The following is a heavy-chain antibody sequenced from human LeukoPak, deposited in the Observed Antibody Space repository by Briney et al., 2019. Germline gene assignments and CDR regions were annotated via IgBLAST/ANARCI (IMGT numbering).Heavy chain of an antibody. V-gene: IGHV1-8*01. CDR1: GYTFTSYD. CDR3: ARLYYYASSGYDALDI. CDR2: MYGSSAKT. J-gene: IGHJ3*02. Sequence: GASVTVSCTPSGYTFTSYDMNWVRQAPGKGVEWVGGMYGSSAKTAYAQKFLARVTITTTTSISTPYMELSTLTSEDTAVYYCARLYYYASSGYDALDIWGQGTMVTVSS. D-gene: IGHD3-22*01.